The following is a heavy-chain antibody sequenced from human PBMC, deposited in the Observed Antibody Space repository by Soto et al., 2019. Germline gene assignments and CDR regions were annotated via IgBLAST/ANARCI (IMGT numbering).Heavy chain of an antibody. CDR2: ISFNGSNQ. CDR3: ARDADPGWYGGNTLYYYGMDV. CDR1: GFTFSNYG. J-gene: IGHJ6*02. D-gene: IGHD6-19*01. Sequence: GGSLRLSCAASGFTFSNYGIHWVRQAPGKGLEWVAVISFNGSNQYYADYVKGRFTISRDNSKNTLYLQMNSLRAEDTAVYYCARDADPGWYGGNTLYYYGMDVWGQGTTVTVSS. V-gene: IGHV3-30*03.